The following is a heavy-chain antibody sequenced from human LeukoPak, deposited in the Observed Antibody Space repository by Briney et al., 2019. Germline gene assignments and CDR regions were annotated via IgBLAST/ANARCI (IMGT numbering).Heavy chain of an antibody. Sequence: ASVKVSCKASGYTFTGYYMHWARQAPGQGLEWMGWIDPNSGGTNYAQKVQGRVTMTRDTSISTAYMELSRLRSDDTAVYYCAGGYRYYYDSSGWGAFDIWGQGTMVTVSS. CDR2: IDPNSGGT. J-gene: IGHJ3*02. CDR1: GYTFTGYY. V-gene: IGHV1-2*02. D-gene: IGHD3-22*01. CDR3: AGGYRYYYDSSGWGAFDI.